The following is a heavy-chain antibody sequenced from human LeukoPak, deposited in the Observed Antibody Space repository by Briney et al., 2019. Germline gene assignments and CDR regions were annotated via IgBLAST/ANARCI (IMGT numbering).Heavy chain of an antibody. CDR1: GFTFSSYA. J-gene: IGHJ4*02. Sequence: GSLRLSCAASGFTFSSYAMHWVRQAPGKGLEWVAVISYDGSNKYYADSVEGRFTISRDNSKNTLYLQMNSLRAEDTAVYYCARSPNDYGDENYDYWGQGTLVTVSS. V-gene: IGHV3-30-3*01. CDR3: ARSPNDYGDENYDY. CDR2: ISYDGSNK. D-gene: IGHD4-17*01.